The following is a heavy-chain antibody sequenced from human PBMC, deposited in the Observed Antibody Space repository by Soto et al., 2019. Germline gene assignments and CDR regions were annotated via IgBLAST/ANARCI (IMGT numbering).Heavy chain of an antibody. V-gene: IGHV3-30-3*01. CDR3: ARAAPQDV. Sequence: QVQLVESGGRVVQPGRSLRLSCAASGFTFSSYAMHWVRQAPGKGLEWVAVISYDGSNKYYADSVKGRFTISRDNSKNPRYLQMNSLRAEDTAVYYCARAAPQDVWGKGTTVTVSS. CDR2: ISYDGSNK. CDR1: GFTFSSYA. J-gene: IGHJ6*04.